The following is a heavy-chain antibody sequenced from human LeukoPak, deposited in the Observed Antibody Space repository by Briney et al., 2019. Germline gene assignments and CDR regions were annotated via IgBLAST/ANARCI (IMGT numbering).Heavy chain of an antibody. J-gene: IGHJ2*01. CDR3: ARDGYFDL. V-gene: IGHV1-18*01. Sequence: GASVKVSCKASGYTFTTHGIAWVRQAPGQGLEWMGWISAHNGDTNYAQSLQGRVTMTTDTSTNTAYMEPRSLRSDDTAVYYCARDGYFDLWGGGTLVTVSS. CDR2: ISAHNGDT. CDR1: GYTFTTHG.